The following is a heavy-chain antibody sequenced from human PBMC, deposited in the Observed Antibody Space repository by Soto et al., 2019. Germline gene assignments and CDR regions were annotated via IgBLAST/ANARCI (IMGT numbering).Heavy chain of an antibody. Sequence: VGSLRLSCAASGFIVSSNYMTWVRQAPGKGLEWLSVIYSGGSTYYADSVKDRFTLSRDNSKNTLFLQLNSLKPEDTAVYYCATFPGSGQWGQGTLVTVSS. CDR2: IYSGGST. J-gene: IGHJ4*02. CDR3: ATFPGSGQ. CDR1: GFIVSSNY. V-gene: IGHV3-53*01. D-gene: IGHD1-1*01.